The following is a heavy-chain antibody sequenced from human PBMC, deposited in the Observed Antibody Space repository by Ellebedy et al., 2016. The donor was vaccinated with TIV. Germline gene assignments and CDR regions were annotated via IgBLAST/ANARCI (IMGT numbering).Heavy chain of an antibody. CDR1: GFTFSRYW. Sequence: GESLKISCAASGFTFSRYWMHWVRQAPGKGLVWVSRIDSDGSSTTYVDSVKGRFTISRDNAKNTLYLQMNSLRAEDTAVYYCARVEVGRSGPSYGMDVWGQGTTVTVSS. CDR2: IDSDGSST. CDR3: ARVEVGRSGPSYGMDV. D-gene: IGHD6-19*01. V-gene: IGHV3-74*01. J-gene: IGHJ6*02.